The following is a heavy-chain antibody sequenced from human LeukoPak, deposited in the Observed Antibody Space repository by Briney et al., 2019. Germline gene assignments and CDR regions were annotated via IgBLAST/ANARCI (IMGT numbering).Heavy chain of an antibody. Sequence: SETLSLTCSVSGASIGSFYWSWIRQPAGKGLEWIGRLDKGGDTNYSPSLRSRVTVSADTAKNQFSLIVSSVTAADTAMYYCARGLAPTAEGSYAFDIWGHGTMVTVSS. CDR1: GASIGSFY. CDR3: ARGLAPTAEGSYAFDI. J-gene: IGHJ3*02. D-gene: IGHD2-21*02. V-gene: IGHV4-4*07. CDR2: LDKGGDT.